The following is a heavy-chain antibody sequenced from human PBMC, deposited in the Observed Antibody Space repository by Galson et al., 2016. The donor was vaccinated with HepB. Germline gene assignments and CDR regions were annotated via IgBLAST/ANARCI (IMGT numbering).Heavy chain of an antibody. CDR2: IKQDGSEK. J-gene: IGHJ4*02. D-gene: IGHD2/OR15-2a*01. Sequence: SLRLSCAASGFTFSRFWMNWVRQAPGTGLEWVANIKQDGSEKYYVGSVKGRFTMTDDTSTDTAYMELSNLGSEDTAVYYCASDLASTSWFSGYWGQGTLVTVSS. CDR3: ASDLASTSWFSGY. V-gene: IGHV3-7*03. CDR1: GFTFSRFW.